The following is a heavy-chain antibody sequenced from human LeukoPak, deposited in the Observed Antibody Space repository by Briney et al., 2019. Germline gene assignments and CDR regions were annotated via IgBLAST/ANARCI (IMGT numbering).Heavy chain of an antibody. V-gene: IGHV3-23*01. D-gene: IGHD4-17*01. CDR3: GRDPNGDYVGAFEF. J-gene: IGHJ3*01. CDR2: IRGSGDGT. Sequence: PGGSLRLSCVGSGFTFSSYAMTWVRQAPGKGLEWVSSIRGSGDGTSYADSVKGRFTMSRDNSKNTLYLQMDSLRAEDTAMYYCGRDPNGDYVGAFEFWGQGTLVTVSS. CDR1: GFTFSSYA.